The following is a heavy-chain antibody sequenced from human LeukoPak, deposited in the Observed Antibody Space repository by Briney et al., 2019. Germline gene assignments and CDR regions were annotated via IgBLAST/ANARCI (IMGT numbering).Heavy chain of an antibody. V-gene: IGHV1-2*02. D-gene: IGHD3-10*01. CDR1: GHTFTGYY. CDR2: INPNSGGT. CDR3: ARVYGSGFNWFDP. J-gene: IGHJ5*02. Sequence: ASVKVSCKASGHTFTGYYMHWVRQAPGQGLEWMGWINPNSGGTNYAQKFQGRVTMTRDTSISTAYMELSRLRSDDTAVYYCARVYGSGFNWFDPWGQGTLVTVSS.